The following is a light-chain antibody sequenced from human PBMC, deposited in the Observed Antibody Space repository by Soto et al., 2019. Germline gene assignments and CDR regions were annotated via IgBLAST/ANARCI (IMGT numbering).Light chain of an antibody. V-gene: IGKV1-5*03. CDR1: QSLNDW. CDR3: QQYKGYSWA. J-gene: IGKJ1*01. Sequence: DIQMTQSPSTLSASVGDRVTITCRASQSLNDWLAWFQQKPGKAPNLLIYKVSNLESGVPSRFSGSGSGTEFTLPISSLQPDDFATYYCQQYKGYSWAFGQGTKVEIK. CDR2: KVS.